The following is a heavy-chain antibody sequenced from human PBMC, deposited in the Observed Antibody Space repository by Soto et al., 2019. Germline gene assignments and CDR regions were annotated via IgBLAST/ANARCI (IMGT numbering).Heavy chain of an antibody. Sequence: EVQLVESGGGLVQPGGSLKLSCAASGFTFSGSAMHWVRQASGKGLEWVGRIRSKANSYATAYAASVKGRFTISRDDSKNTAYLQMNSLKTEDTAVYYCTRPSGAYYYYGMDVWGQGTTVTVSS. V-gene: IGHV3-73*02. J-gene: IGHJ6*02. CDR1: GFTFSGSA. CDR2: IRSKANSYAT. D-gene: IGHD3-10*01. CDR3: TRPSGAYYYYGMDV.